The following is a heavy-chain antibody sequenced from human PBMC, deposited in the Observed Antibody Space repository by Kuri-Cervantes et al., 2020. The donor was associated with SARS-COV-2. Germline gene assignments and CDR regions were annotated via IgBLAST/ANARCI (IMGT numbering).Heavy chain of an antibody. CDR2: INPNNGGT. D-gene: IGHD3-10*01. CDR3: ARRGLEGK. J-gene: IGHJ4*02. V-gene: IGHV1-2*02. Sequence: ASVKVSCKASGYTFTGYYMHWVRQAPGQGLEWMGWINPNNGGTKSAQKFQDRVTMTRDTSINTAFLELIRLTSDDTAVYYCARRGLEGKWGQGTLVTVSS. CDR1: GYTFTGYY.